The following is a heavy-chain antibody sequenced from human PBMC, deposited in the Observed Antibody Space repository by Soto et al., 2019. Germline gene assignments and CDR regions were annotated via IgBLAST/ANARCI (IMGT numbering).Heavy chain of an antibody. D-gene: IGHD3-22*01. V-gene: IGHV3-30*18. J-gene: IGHJ4*02. CDR1: GFTFSSYG. Sequence: GGSLRLSCAASGFTFSSYGMHWVRQAPCKGLEWVAVISYDGSNKYYADSVKGRFTISRDNSKNTLYLQMNSLRAEDTAVYYCAKAGYDSSGYYYTTFDYWGKGTLVTVSS. CDR3: AKAGYDSSGYYYTTFDY. CDR2: ISYDGSNK.